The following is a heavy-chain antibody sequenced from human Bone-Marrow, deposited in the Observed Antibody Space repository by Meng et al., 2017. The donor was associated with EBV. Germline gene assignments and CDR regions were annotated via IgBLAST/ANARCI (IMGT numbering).Heavy chain of an antibody. CDR3: ARQLEVSSVTSLDY. D-gene: IGHD4-17*01. Sequence: VDLVGSGGGVGPPGRSLGLSCAVSGVTFSSYGMHWVRQAPGKGLEWVALIWYDGSNKFYANSVKGRFTISRDNSKSTLYLQMNSLRPEDTAVYYCARQLEVSSVTSLDYWGLGTLVTVSS. V-gene: IGHV3-33*01. J-gene: IGHJ4*02. CDR2: IWYDGSNK. CDR1: GVTFSSYG.